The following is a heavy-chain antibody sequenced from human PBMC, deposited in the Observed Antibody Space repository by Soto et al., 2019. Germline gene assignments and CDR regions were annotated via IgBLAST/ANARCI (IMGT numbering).Heavy chain of an antibody. J-gene: IGHJ4*02. CDR3: AREGVHNYTEYYFDY. CDR1: GFTFSDYP. CDR2: ISGIRDYI. V-gene: IGHV3-21*06. Sequence: EVQLVESGGGLVNPGGSLRLSCAASGFTFSDYPLHWVRRAPGKALEWVSSISGIRDYIRYADSVKGRFTISRDNAKTSLYLQMNRLTAEDTAVYYCAREGVHNYTEYYFDYWGQGTLVTVSS. D-gene: IGHD3-10*01.